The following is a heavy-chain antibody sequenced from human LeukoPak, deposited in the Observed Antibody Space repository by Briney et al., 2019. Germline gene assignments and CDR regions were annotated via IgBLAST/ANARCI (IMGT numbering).Heavy chain of an antibody. Sequence: PSETLSLTCTVSGGSISSGSYYWSWIRQPAGKGLEWIGRIYTSGSTNYNPSLKSRVTISVDTSKNQFSLKLSSVTAADTAVYYCAREVVSGYDPHYYFDYWGQGTLVTVSS. J-gene: IGHJ4*02. D-gene: IGHD5-12*01. CDR2: IYTSGST. V-gene: IGHV4-61*02. CDR1: GGSISSGSYY. CDR3: AREVVSGYDPHYYFDY.